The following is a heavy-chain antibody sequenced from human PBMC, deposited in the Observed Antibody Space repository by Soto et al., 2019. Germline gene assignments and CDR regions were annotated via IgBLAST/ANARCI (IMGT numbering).Heavy chain of an antibody. CDR2: ISAYNGNT. CDR1: GYTFTSYG. Sequence: QVQLVQSGAEVKKPGASVKVSCKASGYTFTSYGISLVRQAPGQGLEWMGWISAYNGNTNYAQKLQGRVTMTTDTSTSTAYMELRSLRSVDTAVYYCARDGALGENYYDYGMDVWGQGTTVTVSS. CDR3: ARDGALGENYYDYGMDV. J-gene: IGHJ6*02. D-gene: IGHD3-16*01. V-gene: IGHV1-18*01.